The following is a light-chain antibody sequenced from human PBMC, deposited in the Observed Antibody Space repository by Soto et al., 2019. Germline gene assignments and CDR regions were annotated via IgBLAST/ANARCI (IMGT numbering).Light chain of an antibody. CDR1: SSDFGNYNL. CDR2: EVN. CDR3: CSFTSSNTHV. Sequence: QSALTQPASVSGSPGQSITISCTGTSSDFGNYNLVSWYQQHPGKVPKLILFEVNKRPSGVSGRFSGSKSGNTASLTISGLQAEDEADYYGCSFTSSNTHVFGTGTKLTVL. V-gene: IGLV2-23*02. J-gene: IGLJ1*01.